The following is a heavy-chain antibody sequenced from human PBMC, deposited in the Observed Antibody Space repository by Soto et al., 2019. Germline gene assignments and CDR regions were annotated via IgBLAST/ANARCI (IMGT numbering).Heavy chain of an antibody. V-gene: IGHV3-64D*06. J-gene: IGHJ4*02. CDR3: VKGFIAAAGTTFDY. Sequence: VGSLRLSCSASGFTFSSYAMHWVRQAPGKGLEYVSAISSNGGSTYYADSVKGRFTISRDNSKNTLYLQMSSLRAEDTAVYYCVKGFIAAAGTTFDYWGQGTLVTVSS. CDR2: ISSNGGST. CDR1: GFTFSSYA. D-gene: IGHD6-13*01.